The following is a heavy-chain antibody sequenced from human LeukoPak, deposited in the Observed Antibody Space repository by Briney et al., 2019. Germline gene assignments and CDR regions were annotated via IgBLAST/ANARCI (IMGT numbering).Heavy chain of an antibody. CDR2: ISSSSSTI. D-gene: IGHD6-19*01. V-gene: IGHV3-48*01. CDR1: GFTFSSYS. J-gene: IGHJ4*02. Sequence: GGSLRLSCAASGFTFSSYSMNWVRQAPGKGLEWVSYISSSSSTIYYADSVKGRFTISRDNAKNSLYLQMNSLRAEDTAVYYCARAPRLAVAGTEFDYWGQGTLVTVSS. CDR3: ARAPRLAVAGTEFDY.